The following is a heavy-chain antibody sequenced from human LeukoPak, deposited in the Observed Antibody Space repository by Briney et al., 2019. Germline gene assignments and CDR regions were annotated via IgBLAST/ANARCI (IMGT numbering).Heavy chain of an antibody. CDR3: ARHYTTGGSSLNCFDP. Sequence: GESLKISCKGSGYSFTSYWIGWVRQMPGKGLEWMGIIYPGDSDTRYSPSFQGQVTISADKSISTTYLQWSSLKASDTAMYYCARHYTTGGSSLNCFDPWGQGTLVTVSS. CDR1: GYSFTSYW. D-gene: IGHD1-26*01. J-gene: IGHJ5*02. V-gene: IGHV5-51*01. CDR2: IYPGDSDT.